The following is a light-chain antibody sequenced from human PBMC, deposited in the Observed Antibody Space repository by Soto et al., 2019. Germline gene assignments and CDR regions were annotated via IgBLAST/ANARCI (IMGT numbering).Light chain of an antibody. CDR1: QSVSSSY. J-gene: IGKJ1*01. Sequence: EIVLTQSPGTLSLSPGERATLSCRASQSVSSSYLAWYQQKPGQAPRLLISGASSRATGIPDRFSGSGSGTDFTLTISRMEPEDFAVYYCQQYGSSPWTFGQGTKVEIK. CDR3: QQYGSSPWT. V-gene: IGKV3-20*01. CDR2: GAS.